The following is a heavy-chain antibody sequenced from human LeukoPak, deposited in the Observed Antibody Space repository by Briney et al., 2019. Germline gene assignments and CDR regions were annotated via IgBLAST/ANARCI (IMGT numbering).Heavy chain of an antibody. Sequence: SETLSLTCAVYGGSFSGYYWSWIRQPPGKGLEWIGEINHSGSTNYNPSLKSRVTISVDTSKNQFSLKLSSVTAADTAVYYCARGVVVPAAISAPWFDPWGQGTLVTVSS. CDR3: ARGVVVPAAISAPWFDP. CDR1: GGSFSGYY. CDR2: INHSGST. D-gene: IGHD2-2*01. V-gene: IGHV4-34*01. J-gene: IGHJ5*02.